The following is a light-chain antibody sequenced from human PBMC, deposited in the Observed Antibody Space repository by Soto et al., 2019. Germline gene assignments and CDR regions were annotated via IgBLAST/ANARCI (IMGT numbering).Light chain of an antibody. CDR3: SSYTSSSTRV. Sequence: QSVLTQPASVSGSPGQSITISCTGTSSDVGSYNIVSWYQQHPGKAPKLMIQEVTKRTSGVSNRFSGSKSGNTASLTISGLQAEDEADYYCSSYTSSSTRVFGGGTKLTVL. CDR1: SSDVGSYNI. J-gene: IGLJ3*02. V-gene: IGLV2-14*02. CDR2: EVT.